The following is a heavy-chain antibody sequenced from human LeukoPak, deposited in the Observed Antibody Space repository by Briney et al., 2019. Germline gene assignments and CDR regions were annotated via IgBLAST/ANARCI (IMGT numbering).Heavy chain of an antibody. CDR3: AGGGQQLNGWSFDY. J-gene: IGHJ4*02. Sequence: ASVNVSCKASGGTFSSYAISWVRQAPGQGLEWMGGIIPIFGTANYAQKFQGRVTITADESTSTAYMELSSLRSEDTAVYYCAGGGQQLNGWSFDYWGQGTLVTVSS. CDR1: GGTFSSYA. CDR2: IIPIFGTA. V-gene: IGHV1-69*13. D-gene: IGHD6-13*01.